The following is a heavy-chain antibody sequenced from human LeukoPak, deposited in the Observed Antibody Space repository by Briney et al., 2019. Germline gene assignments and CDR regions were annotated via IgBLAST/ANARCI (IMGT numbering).Heavy chain of an antibody. CDR2: IKSKTDGGTT. J-gene: IGHJ4*02. D-gene: IGHD3-22*01. Sequence: ETLSLTCAVYGGSFSGYYWSWVRQAPGKGLEWVGRIKSKTDGGTTDYAAPVKGRFTISRDDSKNTLYLQMNSLKTEDTAVYYCTTEDYDSSGDYWGQGTLVTVSS. CDR3: TTEDYDSSGDY. CDR1: GGSFSGYY. V-gene: IGHV3-15*01.